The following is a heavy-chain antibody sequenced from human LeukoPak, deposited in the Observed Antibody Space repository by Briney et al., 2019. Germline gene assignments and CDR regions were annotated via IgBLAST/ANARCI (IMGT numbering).Heavy chain of an antibody. V-gene: IGHV3-11*04. J-gene: IGHJ6*03. CDR3: ARSRYGSTSTNYYMDV. CDR1: GFTFSDYY. D-gene: IGHD2-2*01. CDR2: ISSSSSTI. Sequence: KPGGSLRLSCVASGFTFSDYYMNWVRQAPGKGLEWVSYISSSSSTIYYADSVKGRFTISRDNAKNSLYLQMNSLRAEDTAVYYCARSRYGSTSTNYYMDVWGKGTTVTVSS.